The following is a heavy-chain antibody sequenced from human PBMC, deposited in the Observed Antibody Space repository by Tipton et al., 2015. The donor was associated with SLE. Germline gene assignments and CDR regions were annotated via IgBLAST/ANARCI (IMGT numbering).Heavy chain of an antibody. CDR2: LYYTGST. D-gene: IGHD3-16*01. CDR1: GASISSFY. J-gene: IGHJ6*03. Sequence: TLSLTCTVSGASISSFYWSWIRQPPGKGLEWIGYLYYTGSTTYNPSLKSRMTISLDTSKNQFSLTVRSVTAADTAVYYCARGVSGYFHYGYMDVWGKGSTVTISS. CDR3: ARGVSGYFHYGYMDV. V-gene: IGHV4-59*12.